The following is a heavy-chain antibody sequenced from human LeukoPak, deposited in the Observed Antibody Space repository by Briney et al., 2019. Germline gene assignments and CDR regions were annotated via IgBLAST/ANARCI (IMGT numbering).Heavy chain of an antibody. CDR3: AREGHDYSRRYYFDY. CDR1: GGTFSSYA. CDR2: IIPILGIA. J-gene: IGHJ4*02. Sequence: ASVKVSCKASGGTFSSYAISWVRQAPGQGLEWMGRIIPILGIANYAQKFQGRVTITADKSTSTAYMELSSLRSEDTAVYYCAREGHDYSRRYYFDYGGQGTLVTVSS. V-gene: IGHV1-69*04. D-gene: IGHD4-11*01.